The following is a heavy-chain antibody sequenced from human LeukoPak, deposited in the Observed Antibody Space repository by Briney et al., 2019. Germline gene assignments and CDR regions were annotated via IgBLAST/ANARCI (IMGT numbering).Heavy chain of an antibody. CDR1: GFTVSSNY. V-gene: IGHV3-23*01. Sequence: GGSLRLSCAASGFTVSSNYMSWVRQAPGKGLEWVSAISGSGGSTYYADSVKGRFTISRDNSKSTLYLQMNGLRAEDTAVYYCAKENYYDFWSGIDYWGQGTLVTVSS. CDR2: ISGSGGST. CDR3: AKENYYDFWSGIDY. J-gene: IGHJ4*02. D-gene: IGHD3-3*01.